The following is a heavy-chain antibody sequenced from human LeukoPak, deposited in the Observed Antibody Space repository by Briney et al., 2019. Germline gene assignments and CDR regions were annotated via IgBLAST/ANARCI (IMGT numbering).Heavy chain of an antibody. CDR2: IYYSGST. D-gene: IGHD3-10*01. Sequence: SETLSLTCTVSGGSISSSSYYWGWIRQPPGKGLEWIGSIYYSGSTYYNPSLKSRVTISVDTSKNQFSLKLSSVTAADTAVYYCARQPFTMVRGVILDRQPFDYWGQGTLVTVS. J-gene: IGHJ4*02. V-gene: IGHV4-39*01. CDR1: GGSISSSSYY. CDR3: ARQPFTMVRGVILDRQPFDY.